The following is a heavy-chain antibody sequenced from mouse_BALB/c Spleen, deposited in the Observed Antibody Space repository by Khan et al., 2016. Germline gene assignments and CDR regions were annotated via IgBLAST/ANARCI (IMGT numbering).Heavy chain of an antibody. CDR2: IWAGGST. J-gene: IGHJ3*01. D-gene: IGHD2-3*01. CDR3: ARKQGRWLLPFAY. Sequence: QVPLKQSGPGLVAPSQSLSITCTVSGFSLTSYGVHWVRQPPGKGLEWLGVIWAGGSTHYNSARMSRLTNSKDNSKSQVFLKMNSLQTDDAAMYYCARKQGRWLLPFAYWGEGTLVTGSA. CDR1: GFSLTSYG. V-gene: IGHV2-9*02.